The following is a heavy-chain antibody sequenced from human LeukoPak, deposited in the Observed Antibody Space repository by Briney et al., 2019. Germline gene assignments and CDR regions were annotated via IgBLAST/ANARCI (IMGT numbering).Heavy chain of an antibody. CDR3: ARSLYCTNGVCYVEDAFDI. CDR1: GFTFSRYG. D-gene: IGHD2-8*01. V-gene: IGHV3-33*01. Sequence: PGGSLRLSCAASGFTFSRYGMHWVRQAPGKGLEWVAVIWYDGSNKYYADSVEGRFTISRDNSKNTLYLQMNSLRAEDTAVYYCARSLYCTNGVCYVEDAFDIWGQGTMVTVSS. CDR2: IWYDGSNK. J-gene: IGHJ3*02.